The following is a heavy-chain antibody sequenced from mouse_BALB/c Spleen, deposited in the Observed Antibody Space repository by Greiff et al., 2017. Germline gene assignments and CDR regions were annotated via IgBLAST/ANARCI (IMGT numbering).Heavy chain of an antibody. D-gene: IGHD1-1*01. Sequence: EVQVVESGGGLVKPGGSLKLSCAASGFTFSSYAMSWVRQTPEKRLEWVASISSGGSTYYPDSVKGRFTISRDNARNILYLQMSSLRSEDTAMYYCARGDYYCSSYGYWYFDVWGAGTTVTVSS. J-gene: IGHJ1*01. CDR3: ARGDYYCSSYGYWYFDV. CDR1: GFTFSSYA. V-gene: IGHV5-6-5*01. CDR2: ISSGGST.